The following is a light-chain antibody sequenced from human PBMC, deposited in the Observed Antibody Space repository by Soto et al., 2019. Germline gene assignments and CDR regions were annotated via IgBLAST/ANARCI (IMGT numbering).Light chain of an antibody. CDR2: DAS. CDR1: QSIGTW. CDR3: QQYTSSMWT. V-gene: IGKV1-5*01. J-gene: IGKJ1*01. Sequence: DIQMTQSPSTLSASVGDRVTITCRASQSIGTWLAWYQQKPGKAPKLLIYDASTLESGVPSRFSGSGSGTEFNLTVSSLQAGEFATYHCQQYTSSMWTFGQGTKVEVK.